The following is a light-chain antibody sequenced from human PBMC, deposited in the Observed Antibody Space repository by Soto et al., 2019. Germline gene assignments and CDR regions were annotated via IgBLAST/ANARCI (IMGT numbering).Light chain of an antibody. CDR3: QTWGTGIQV. CDR2: LNSDGSH. CDR1: SXXXSYA. V-gene: IGLV4-69*01. J-gene: IGLJ2*01. Sequence: QPVLTQSPSASASLGASVKLTCTLSSXXXSYAIAWHQQQPEKGPRYLMKLNSDGSHSKGDGIPDRFSGSSSGAERYLTXSSLXSEDEADYYCQTWGTGIQVFGGGTKLTVL.